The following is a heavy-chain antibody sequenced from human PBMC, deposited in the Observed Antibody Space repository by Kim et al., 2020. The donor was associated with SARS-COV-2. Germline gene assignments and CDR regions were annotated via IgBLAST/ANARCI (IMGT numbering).Heavy chain of an antibody. CDR3: ARGGAMVRGVTCGWFDP. J-gene: IGHJ5*02. CDR1: GGSISSGGYY. V-gene: IGHV4-31*03. CDR2: IYYSGST. Sequence: SETLSLTCTVSGGSISSGGYYWSWIRQHPGKGLEWIGYIYYSGSTYYNPSLKGRVTISVDTSKNQFSLKLSSVIAAVSAVYYCARGGAMVRGVTCGWFDPWGQGTLVTVSS. D-gene: IGHD3-10*01.